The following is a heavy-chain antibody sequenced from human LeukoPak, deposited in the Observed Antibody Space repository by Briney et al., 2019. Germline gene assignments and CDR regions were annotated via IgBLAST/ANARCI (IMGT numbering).Heavy chain of an antibody. Sequence: PGGSLRLSCAASAFTFSDYYMSWIRQAPGKGLEWVSYISSSGTTKYLADSVKGRFTVSRDNANNSLYLQMNSLRAEDTAVYYCARDFATVTTRDAFDIWGQGTMVTVSS. D-gene: IGHD4-17*01. CDR1: AFTFSDYY. CDR2: ISSSGTTK. CDR3: ARDFATVTTRDAFDI. V-gene: IGHV3-11*04. J-gene: IGHJ3*02.